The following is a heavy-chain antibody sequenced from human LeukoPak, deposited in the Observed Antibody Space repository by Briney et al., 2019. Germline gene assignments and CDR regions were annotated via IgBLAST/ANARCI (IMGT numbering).Heavy chain of an antibody. CDR3: ARDWGVSARPGYMDV. J-gene: IGHJ6*03. Sequence: SETLSLTCAVYGGSFSGYYWSWIRQPPGKGLEWIGEINRSGSTNYNPSLKSRVTISVDTSKNQFSLKLSSVTAADTAVYYCARDWGVSARPGYMDVWGKGTTVTVSS. V-gene: IGHV4-34*01. D-gene: IGHD6-6*01. CDR1: GGSFSGYY. CDR2: INRSGST.